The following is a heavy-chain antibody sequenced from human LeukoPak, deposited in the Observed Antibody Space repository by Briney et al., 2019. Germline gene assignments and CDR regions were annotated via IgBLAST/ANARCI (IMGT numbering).Heavy chain of an antibody. D-gene: IGHD2-15*01. J-gene: IGHJ5*02. CDR1: GGSISSGGYS. CDR3: ARGLGYCSGGSCYSPQNWFDP. CDR2: IYYSGST. V-gene: IGHV4-30-4*07. Sequence: SETLSLTCAVSGGSISSGGYSGSWIRQPPGKGLEWIGYIYYSGSTYYNPSLKSRVTISVDTSKNQFSLKLSSVTAADTAVYYCARGLGYCSGGSCYSPQNWFDPWGQGTLVTVSS.